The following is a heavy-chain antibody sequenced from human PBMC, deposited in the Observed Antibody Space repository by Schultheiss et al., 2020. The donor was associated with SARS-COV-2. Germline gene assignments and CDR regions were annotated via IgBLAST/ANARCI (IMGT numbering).Heavy chain of an antibody. CDR3: ARDPLAYCGGDCYAVWDY. CDR1: GGSISSSNW. D-gene: IGHD2-21*02. Sequence: LSLTCAVSGGSISSSNWWSWVRQPPGKGLEWVSVIYSGGSTYYADSVKGRFTISRDNSKNTLYLQMNSLRAEDTAVYYCARDPLAYCGGDCYAVWDYWGQGTLVTVSS. J-gene: IGHJ4*02. CDR2: IYSGGST. V-gene: IGHV3-53*01.